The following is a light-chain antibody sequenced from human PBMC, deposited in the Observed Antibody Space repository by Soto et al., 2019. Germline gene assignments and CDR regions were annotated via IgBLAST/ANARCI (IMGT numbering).Light chain of an antibody. J-gene: IGKJ4*01. V-gene: IGKV3D-15*01. CDR2: GAS. CDR1: QSVSSSY. Sequence: EIVMTQSPGTLSLSPGERATLSCRASQSVSSSYLAWYQQKPGQAPRLLIYGASSRATGIPARISGSGSGTEFTLTISSLQSEDFAVYYCQQYNKWPLTFGGGTKVDIK. CDR3: QQYNKWPLT.